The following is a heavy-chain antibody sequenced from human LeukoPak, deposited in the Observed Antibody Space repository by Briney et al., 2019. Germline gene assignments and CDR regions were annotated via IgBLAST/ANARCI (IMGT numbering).Heavy chain of an antibody. D-gene: IGHD3-22*01. CDR3: ARVSYYDSSGYYYYYMDV. J-gene: IGHJ6*03. V-gene: IGHV3-53*01. Sequence: GGSLRLSCAASGFTVSSNYMSWVRQAPGKGLEWVSVIYSGGSTYYADSVKGRFTISRDNPKNTLYLQMNSLRAEDTAVYYCARVSYYDSSGYYYYYMDVWGKGTTVTISS. CDR2: IYSGGST. CDR1: GFTVSSNY.